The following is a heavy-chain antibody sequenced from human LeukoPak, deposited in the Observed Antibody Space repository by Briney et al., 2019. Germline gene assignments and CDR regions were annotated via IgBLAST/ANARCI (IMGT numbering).Heavy chain of an antibody. D-gene: IGHD2-2*01. V-gene: IGHV2-5*01. CDR2: IYWNDDK. J-gene: IGHJ4*02. CDR1: GFSLSTSGLD. CDR3: AHRFCTTASCHRTFDY. Sequence: SGPTLVKPTQTLTLTCTFSGFSLSTSGLDVGWIRQPPGKALEWLALIYWNDDKWYSSSLKSRLTITKETSKNQVVLTMNNMDPVDTATYYCAHRFCTTASCHRTFDYWGQGTLVTVSS.